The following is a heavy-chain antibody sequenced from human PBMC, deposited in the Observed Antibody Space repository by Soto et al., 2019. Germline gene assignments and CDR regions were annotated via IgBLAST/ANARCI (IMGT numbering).Heavy chain of an antibody. J-gene: IGHJ6*02. V-gene: IGHV4-61*01. D-gene: IGHD3-3*01. CDR1: GGSVSSGSYY. CDR3: AGGSIKIFGVVIYYYYGMDV. Sequence: KTSETLSLTCTVSGGSVSSGSYYWSWIRQPPGKGLEWIGYIYYSGSTNYNPSLKSRVTISVDTSKNQFSLKLSSVTAADTAVYYCAGGSIKIFGVVIYYYYGMDVWGQGTKVTVYS. CDR2: IYYSGST.